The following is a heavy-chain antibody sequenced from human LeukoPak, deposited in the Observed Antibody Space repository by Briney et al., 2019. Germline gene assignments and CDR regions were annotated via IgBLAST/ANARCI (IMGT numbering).Heavy chain of an antibody. CDR1: GGSIRSSSYY. D-gene: IGHD6-19*01. CDR2: INHSGST. J-gene: IGHJ4*02. Sequence: SETLSLTCSVSGGSIRSSSYYWGWIRQPPGKGLEWIGEINHSGSTNYNPSLKSRVTISVGTSKNQFSLKLSSVTAADTAVYYCARGRIAVAGTGDYFDYWGQGTLVTVSS. V-gene: IGHV4-39*07. CDR3: ARGRIAVAGTGDYFDY.